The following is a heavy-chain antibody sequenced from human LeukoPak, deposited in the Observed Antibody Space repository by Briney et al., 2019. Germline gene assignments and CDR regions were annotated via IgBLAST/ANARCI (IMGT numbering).Heavy chain of an antibody. D-gene: IGHD3-9*01. CDR3: ARVGLTGYYYSYYFDY. CDR2: IGTITGTT. CDR1: GFTFGSYE. Sequence: GGSLRLSCAASGFTFGSYEMNWVRQAPGKGLEWISYIGTITGTTYYADSVKGRFTVSRDDAKSSLYLQMSSLRAEDTAVYYCARVGLTGYYYSYYFDYWGQGTLVTVSS. V-gene: IGHV3-48*03. J-gene: IGHJ4*02.